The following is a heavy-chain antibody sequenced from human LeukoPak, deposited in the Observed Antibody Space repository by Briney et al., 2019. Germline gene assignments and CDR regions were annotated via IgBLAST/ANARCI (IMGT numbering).Heavy chain of an antibody. J-gene: IGHJ4*02. CDR3: AREAAAGTFYFDY. V-gene: IGHV4-34*11. Sequence: SETLSLTCAVYGGSFSGYYWSWIRQPPGKGLEWIGYIYYSGSTNYNRSLKSRVTMSVDTSKNQFSLKVSSVTAADTAVYYCAREAAAGTFYFDYWGQGTLVTVSS. CDR1: GGSFSGYY. CDR2: IYYSGST. D-gene: IGHD6-13*01.